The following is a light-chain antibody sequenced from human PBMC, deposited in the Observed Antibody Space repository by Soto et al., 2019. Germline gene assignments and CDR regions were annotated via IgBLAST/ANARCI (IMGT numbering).Light chain of an antibody. V-gene: IGKV3-11*01. CDR2: DTS. J-gene: IGKJ4*01. CDR1: ESVSDY. Sequence: EIVLTQSPATLSLSPGERATLSCRASESVSDYIAWYQQKPGQPPRLVIYDTSKRATGVPARFSGSASGTDITLTISSLEPEHFAVYYCPQRTNWLTFGGGTKVEIK. CDR3: PQRTNWLT.